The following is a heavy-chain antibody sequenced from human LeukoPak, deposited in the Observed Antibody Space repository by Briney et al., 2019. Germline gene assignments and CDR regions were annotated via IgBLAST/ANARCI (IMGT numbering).Heavy chain of an antibody. CDR1: GFTFNNYA. J-gene: IGHJ3*02. Sequence: GGSLRLSCTASGFTFNNYAMTWVRQAPGKGLEWVSAITGSGAYTNYADSVKGRFTISRDNAKNSLYLQMNSLRAEDTAVYYCASQHVDTILGAFDIWGQGTMVTVSS. D-gene: IGHD5-18*01. V-gene: IGHV3-23*01. CDR2: ITGSGAYT. CDR3: ASQHVDTILGAFDI.